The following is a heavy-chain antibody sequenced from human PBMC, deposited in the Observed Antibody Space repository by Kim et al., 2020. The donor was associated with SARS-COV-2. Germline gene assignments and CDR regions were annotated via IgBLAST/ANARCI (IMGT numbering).Heavy chain of an antibody. D-gene: IGHD6-19*01. CDR3: ARDPSLQWLVSVMDV. J-gene: IGHJ6*02. V-gene: IGHV3-30*01. Sequence: SVKERFTISSDNSKNTLYLQMNSRRAEDTAMYYCARDPSLQWLVSVMDVWGQGTTVTVSS.